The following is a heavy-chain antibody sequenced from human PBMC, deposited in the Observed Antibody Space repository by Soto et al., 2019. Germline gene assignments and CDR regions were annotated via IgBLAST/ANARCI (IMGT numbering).Heavy chain of an antibody. CDR2: IFYSGDT. CDR3: ARGIRNHYGHSGDYPHENF. Sequence: PSETLSLTCTVSGSTIRSYYWSWIRQPPGKGLEWIGHIFYSGDTNYNPSLKSRVTISVDTSKKQFSLKLTSVTAADTAIYYCARGIRNHYGHSGDYPHENFWGQGTLVTVSS. V-gene: IGHV4-59*01. D-gene: IGHD2-21*02. CDR1: GSTIRSYY. J-gene: IGHJ4*02.